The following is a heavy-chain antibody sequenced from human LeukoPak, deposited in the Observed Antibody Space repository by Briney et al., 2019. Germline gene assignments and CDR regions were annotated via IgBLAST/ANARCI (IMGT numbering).Heavy chain of an antibody. CDR2: IKQDGSEK. V-gene: IGHV3-7*01. J-gene: IGHJ2*01. D-gene: IGHD3-22*01. CDR1: GFTFSSYW. CDR3: ARARRSSAPRGLYWYFDL. Sequence: GGSLRLSCAASGFTFSSYWMSWVRQAPGKGLEWVANIKQDGSEKYYVDSVKGRFTISRDNAKSSLYLQMNSLRAEDTAVYYCARARRSSAPRGLYWYFDLWGRGTLVTVSS.